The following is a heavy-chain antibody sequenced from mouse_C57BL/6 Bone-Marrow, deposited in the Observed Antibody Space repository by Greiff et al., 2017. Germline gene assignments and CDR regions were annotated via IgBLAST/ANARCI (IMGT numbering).Heavy chain of an antibody. V-gene: IGHV1-82*01. D-gene: IGHD2-4*01. CDR3: ARCDYAWFAY. J-gene: IGHJ3*01. CDR1: GYAFSSSW. Sequence: QVQLQQSGPELVKPGASVKISCKASGYAFSSSWMNWVKQRPGKGLEWIGRIYPGDGDTNYNGKFKGKATLTADKSSSTAYMQLSSLPSEDSAVYFCARCDYAWFAYWGQGTLVTVSA. CDR2: IYPGDGDT.